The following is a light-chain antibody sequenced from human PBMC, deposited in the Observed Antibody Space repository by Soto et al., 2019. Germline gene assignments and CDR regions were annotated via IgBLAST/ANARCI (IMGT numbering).Light chain of an antibody. Sequence: QSVLTQPPSASGTPGQRVTISCSGRSSNIGSSTVHWFQQLPGTAPTLLIHRSNQRPSGVPDRFSGSKSGTSASLAISGLQAEDEADYCCAAWDEALNGLVFGTGTKVTVL. CDR1: SSNIGSST. CDR2: RSN. CDR3: AAWDEALNGLV. V-gene: IGLV1-44*01. J-gene: IGLJ1*01.